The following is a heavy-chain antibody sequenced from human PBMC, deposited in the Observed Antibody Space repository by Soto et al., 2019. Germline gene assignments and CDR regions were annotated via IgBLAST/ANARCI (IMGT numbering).Heavy chain of an antibody. Sequence: ASVNVSCKSSGYTFTSYSMHWVRQAPGQRLECMGWINAGNGNTKYSQKFQGRVTITRDTSASTAYMELSSLRSEDTAVYYCARVRGDIVATITFDYWGQGTLVTAPQ. J-gene: IGHJ4*02. V-gene: IGHV1-3*01. CDR2: INAGNGNT. D-gene: IGHD5-12*01. CDR1: GYTFTSYS. CDR3: ARVRGDIVATITFDY.